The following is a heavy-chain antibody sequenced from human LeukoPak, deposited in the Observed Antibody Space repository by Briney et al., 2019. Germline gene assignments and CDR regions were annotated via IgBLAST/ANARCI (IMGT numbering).Heavy chain of an antibody. CDR2: IRYDGSNK. V-gene: IGHV3-30*02. D-gene: IGHD1-26*01. J-gene: IGHJ3*02. CDR1: GFTFSSFG. Sequence: RGSLRLSCAASGFTFSSFGMHWVRQAPGKGLEWVAFIRYDGSNKYYADSVKGRFTISRDNSKNTLYLQMNSLRAEDTAVYYCAKGIVGSRAFDIWGQGTMVTVSS. CDR3: AKGIVGSRAFDI.